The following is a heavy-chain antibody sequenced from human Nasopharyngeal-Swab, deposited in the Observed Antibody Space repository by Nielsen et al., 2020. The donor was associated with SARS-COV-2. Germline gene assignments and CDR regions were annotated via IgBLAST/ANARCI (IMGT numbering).Heavy chain of an antibody. D-gene: IGHD1-26*01. Sequence: GGSLRLSCATSGFTFSNYWMHWVRQAPEKGLEWVARIDMRGRTTTHADSVKGRFTISRDNAKNTLSLQMNSLTPADTAVYFCVRGPVEGATGYFQFWGQGTLVTVSS. CDR2: IDMRGRTT. V-gene: IGHV3-74*03. CDR3: VRGPVEGATGYFQF. CDR1: GFTFSNYW. J-gene: IGHJ1*01.